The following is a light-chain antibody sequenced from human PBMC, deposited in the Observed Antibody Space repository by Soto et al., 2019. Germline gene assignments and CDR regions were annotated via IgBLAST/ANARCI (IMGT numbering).Light chain of an antibody. CDR3: HQYKSSWT. Sequence: DLQMTQSPSTLSASVGDRVTITCRASQSISSWLAWYQQRPGKAPKLVIYKASTLESGVPSRFSGSGSGTEFTLTISSLQPDDFATYYCHQYKSSWTFGQGTKVEIK. CDR2: KAS. V-gene: IGKV1-5*03. CDR1: QSISSW. J-gene: IGKJ1*01.